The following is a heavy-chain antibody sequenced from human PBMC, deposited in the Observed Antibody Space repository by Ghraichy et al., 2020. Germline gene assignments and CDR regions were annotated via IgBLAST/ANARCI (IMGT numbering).Heavy chain of an antibody. J-gene: IGHJ4*02. CDR1: GFTFSSYG. CDR2: ISSSEGST. D-gene: IGHD6-19*01. CDR3: VKPLGSSGWYVFDY. V-gene: IGHV3-64D*06. Sequence: GSLRLSCSASGFTFSSYGMHWVRQAPGKGLEHVSTISSSEGSTYYADSVKGRFTISKDDSKNTLYLQMSSLRAEDTAVYYCVKPLGSSGWYVFDYWGQGTLVIVSS.